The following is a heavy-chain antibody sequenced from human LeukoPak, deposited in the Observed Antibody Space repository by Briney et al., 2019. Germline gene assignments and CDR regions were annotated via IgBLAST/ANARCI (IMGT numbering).Heavy chain of an antibody. D-gene: IGHD3-9*01. J-gene: IGHJ4*02. CDR3: VREHDWGDFDF. CDR2: IYYSGST. V-gene: IGHV4-39*07. Sequence: SVTLSLTCTVSGGSISSSSYYWGWIRQPPGKGLEWIGSIYYSGSTYYNPSLKSRVTISKDTSKNKFSLNLSSVTAADTAVYYCVREHDWGDFDFWGQGTLVTVSS. CDR1: GGSISSSSYY.